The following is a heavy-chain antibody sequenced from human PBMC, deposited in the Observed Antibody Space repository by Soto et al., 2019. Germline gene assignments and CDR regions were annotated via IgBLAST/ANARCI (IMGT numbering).Heavy chain of an antibody. Sequence: QITLKESGPTLAKPTQTLTLTCTFSGFSISTSGVSVGWFRQPPGKGLEWLALIYWNEDKRYTPSLKSRLTISKDTSKDHVVLSMTDMDPADTATYFCAHSTSGYYFPYFQLWGQGTLVTVS. CDR3: AHSTSGYYFPYFQL. CDR1: GFSISTSGVS. J-gene: IGHJ1*01. V-gene: IGHV2-5*01. D-gene: IGHD3-22*01. CDR2: IYWNEDK.